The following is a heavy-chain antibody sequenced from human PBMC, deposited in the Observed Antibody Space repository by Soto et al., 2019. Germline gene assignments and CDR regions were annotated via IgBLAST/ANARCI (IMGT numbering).Heavy chain of an antibody. CDR2: IDPSGGST. D-gene: IGHD2-21*01. Sequence: ASLKVSCKAAGCTFTSYYMHCVRQSRGEGLEWMGIIDPSGGSTSYAQKFQGRVTMTRDTSTSTVYMELNSLTPDDTAVYYCTRGIYFGYPLPRRYFESWGQGTLVTVSS. V-gene: IGHV1-46*01. J-gene: IGHJ4*02. CDR3: TRGIYFGYPLPRRYFES. CDR1: GCTFTSYY.